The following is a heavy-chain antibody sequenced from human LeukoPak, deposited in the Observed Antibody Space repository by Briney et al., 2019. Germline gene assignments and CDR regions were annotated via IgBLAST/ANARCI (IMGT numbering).Heavy chain of an antibody. Sequence: ASVKVSCKASGYTFTSYYMHWVRQAPGQGLEWMGIINPSGGSTSYAQKFQGRVTITTDESTSTAYMELSSLRSEDTAVYYCASDYCGGDCYPPYYFDYWGQGTLVTVSS. CDR3: ASDYCGGDCYPPYYFDY. CDR2: INPSGGST. D-gene: IGHD2-21*02. J-gene: IGHJ4*02. V-gene: IGHV1-46*01. CDR1: GYTFTSYY.